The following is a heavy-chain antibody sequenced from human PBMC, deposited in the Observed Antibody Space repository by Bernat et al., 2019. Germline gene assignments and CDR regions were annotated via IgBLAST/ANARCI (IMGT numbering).Heavy chain of an antibody. D-gene: IGHD5-24*01. V-gene: IGHV3-30-3*01. J-gene: IGHJ3*02. Sequence: QVQLVESGGGVVQPGRSLRLSCAASGFTFSSYAMHWVRQAPGKGLEWVAVISYDGSNKYYADSVKGRFTISRDNSKNTLYLQMNSLRAEDTAVYYCARDGERWLQSSSAFDIWGQGTMVTVSS. CDR3: ARDGERWLQSSSAFDI. CDR1: GFTFSSYA. CDR2: ISYDGSNK.